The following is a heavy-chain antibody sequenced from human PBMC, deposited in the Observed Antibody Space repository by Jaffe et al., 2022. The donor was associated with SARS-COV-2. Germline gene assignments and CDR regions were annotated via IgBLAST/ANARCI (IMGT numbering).Heavy chain of an antibody. CDR3: ARGVGATTRGSFDI. CDR2: IWYDGSNK. Sequence: QVQLVESGGGVVQPGRSPRLSCAVSGFTFSNYAMHWVRQAPDKGLEWVAVIWYDGSNKYYADSVKGRFTISRDNSNNTLYLQMNSLRVEDTAVYYCARGVGATTRGSFDIWGQGTMVTVSS. CDR1: GFTFSNYA. J-gene: IGHJ3*02. D-gene: IGHD1-26*01. V-gene: IGHV3-33*01.